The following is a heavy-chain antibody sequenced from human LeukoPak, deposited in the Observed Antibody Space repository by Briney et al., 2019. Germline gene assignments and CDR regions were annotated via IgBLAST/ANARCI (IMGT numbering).Heavy chain of an antibody. V-gene: IGHV3-30*02. CDR1: GFTFDDYA. CDR3: AKGQYNWNYENYYYYMDV. Sequence: GGSLRLSCAASGFTFDDYAMHWVRQAPGKGLEWVAVIWYGGSNKYYADSVKGRFTISRDNSKNTLYLQMNSLRAEDTAVYYCAKGQYNWNYENYYYYMDVWGKGTTVTVSS. CDR2: IWYGGSNK. D-gene: IGHD1-7*01. J-gene: IGHJ6*03.